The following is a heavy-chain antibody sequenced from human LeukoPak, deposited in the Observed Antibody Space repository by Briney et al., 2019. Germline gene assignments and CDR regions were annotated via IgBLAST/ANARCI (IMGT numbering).Heavy chain of an antibody. Sequence: SETLSLTCTVSGGSINSGSYYWSWIRQPAGKGLEWIGRISPSGITNYNPSLKSRVIISVDTSKNQFSLKLSSVTAADTAVYYCARHPGYSYAYVDYWGQGTLVTVSS. CDR2: ISPSGIT. J-gene: IGHJ4*02. D-gene: IGHD5-18*01. CDR1: GGSINSGSYY. V-gene: IGHV4-61*02. CDR3: ARHPGYSYAYVDY.